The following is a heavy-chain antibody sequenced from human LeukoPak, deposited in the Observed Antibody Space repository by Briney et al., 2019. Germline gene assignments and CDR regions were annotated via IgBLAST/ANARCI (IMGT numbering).Heavy chain of an antibody. CDR1: GYISTNYG. CDR3: ARAGYSRFVDDLDY. D-gene: IGHD1-26*01. Sequence: GASVKVSCKASGYISTNYGINWVRQAPGQGLEWMGWISAYNGNTKYTRKLQDRVTMTTDSSTSTAYMELKTLRSDDTAVYFCARAGYSRFVDDLDYWGQGTLVIVSS. V-gene: IGHV1-18*01. CDR2: ISAYNGNT. J-gene: IGHJ4*02.